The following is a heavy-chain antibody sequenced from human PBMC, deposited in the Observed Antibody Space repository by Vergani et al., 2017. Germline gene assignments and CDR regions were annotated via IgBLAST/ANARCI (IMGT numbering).Heavy chain of an antibody. D-gene: IGHD3-16*02. CDR2: ISGDGGST. CDR1: GFTFDDYA. V-gene: IGHV3-43*02. Sequence: EVQLVESGGGVVQPGGSLRLSCAASGFTFDDYAMHWVRQAPGKGLEWVSLISGDGGSTYYADSVKGRFTISRYNSKNSLYLQMNSLRTEDTALYYCAKGPGSIVVGRWDVWGQGTTVTVSS. J-gene: IGHJ6*02. CDR3: AKGPGSIVVGRWDV.